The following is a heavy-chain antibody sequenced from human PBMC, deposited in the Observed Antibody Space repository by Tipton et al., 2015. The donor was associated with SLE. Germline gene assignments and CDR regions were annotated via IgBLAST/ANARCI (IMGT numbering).Heavy chain of an antibody. CDR3: AKGDYGEDWYFDL. J-gene: IGHJ2*01. CDR1: GGTFSSYA. D-gene: IGHD4-17*01. CDR2: INTNTGNP. V-gene: IGHV7-4-1*02. Sequence: QSGAEVKKPGSSVKVSCKASGGTFSSYAISWVRQAPGQGLEWMGWINTNTGNPTYAPGLTGRFVFSLDTSVSTAYLQISSLQPEDTAMYYCAKGDYGEDWYFDLWGRGALVTVSS.